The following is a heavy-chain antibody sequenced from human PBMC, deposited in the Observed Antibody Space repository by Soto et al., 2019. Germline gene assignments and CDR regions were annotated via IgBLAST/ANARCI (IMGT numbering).Heavy chain of an antibody. V-gene: IGHV3-23*01. J-gene: IGHJ6*02. Sequence: EVQLLESGGGLVQPGGSLRLSCAASGFTFSSYAMSWVRQAPGKGLEWVSAISGSGGSTYYADSVKGRFTISRDNSKNKLYLQMNSLRAEDTAVYYCAKDPQPGTFYYYYYGMDVWGQGTTVTVSS. D-gene: IGHD1-1*01. CDR1: GFTFSSYA. CDR3: AKDPQPGTFYYYYYGMDV. CDR2: ISGSGGST.